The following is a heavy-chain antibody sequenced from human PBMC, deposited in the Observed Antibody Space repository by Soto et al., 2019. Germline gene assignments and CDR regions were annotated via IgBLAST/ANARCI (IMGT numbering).Heavy chain of an antibody. D-gene: IGHD2-2*01. CDR2: VYWNDDK. V-gene: IGHV2-5*01. Sequence: SGPTLVNPTQTLTLTCTFSGFSLSTNGVGVCWIRHPPVKALEWLALVYWNDDKRYSKSLKRRLTITKETSKNQLVLTMTKMDPVDTATYYCANNFLSDVLLVTAASSAWFDXWGQVTLVTVSX. J-gene: IGHJ5*02. CDR1: GFSLSTNGVG. CDR3: ANNFLSDVLLVTAASSAWFDX.